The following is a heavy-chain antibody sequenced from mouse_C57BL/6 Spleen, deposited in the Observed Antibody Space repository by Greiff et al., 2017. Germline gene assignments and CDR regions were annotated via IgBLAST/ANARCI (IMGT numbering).Heavy chain of an antibody. Sequence: QVQLQQSGAELVKPGASVKISCKASGYAFSSSWMNWVKQRPGKGLEWIGRIYPGDGDTNYNGKFKGKATLTADKSSSTAYMQLSSLTSEDSAVYFCATITTVVATAVYVDVWGRGTTVTVSS. CDR1: GYAFSSSW. V-gene: IGHV1-82*01. CDR3: ATITTVVATAVYVDV. CDR2: IYPGDGDT. D-gene: IGHD1-1*01. J-gene: IGHJ1*03.